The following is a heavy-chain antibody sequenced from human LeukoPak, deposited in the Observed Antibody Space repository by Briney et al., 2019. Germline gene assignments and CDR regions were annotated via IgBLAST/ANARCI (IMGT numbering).Heavy chain of an antibody. V-gene: IGHV4-34*01. Sequence: PSETLSLTCAVYGGSFSGYYWSWIRQPPGKGLEWIGEINHSGGTNYNPSLKSRVTISVDTSKNQFSLKLSSVTAADTAVYYCARASHWNQLHYFDYWGQGTLVTVSS. CDR1: GGSFSGYY. D-gene: IGHD1-1*01. J-gene: IGHJ4*02. CDR3: ARASHWNQLHYFDY. CDR2: INHSGGT.